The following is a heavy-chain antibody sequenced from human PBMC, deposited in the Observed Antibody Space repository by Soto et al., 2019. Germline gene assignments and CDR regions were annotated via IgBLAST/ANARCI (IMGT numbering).Heavy chain of an antibody. CDR2: IVVGSGNT. J-gene: IGHJ6*02. Sequence: SLYVSCKASGFTFTSSAVQWVRQARGQRLEWIGWIVVGSGNTNYAQKFQERVTITRDMSTSTAYMELSSLRSEDTAVYYCAANAGYGDACFYCYGMDVWCQGTTDSVSS. V-gene: IGHV1-58*01. CDR1: GFTFTSSA. CDR3: AANAGYGDACFYCYGMDV. D-gene: IGHD4-17*01.